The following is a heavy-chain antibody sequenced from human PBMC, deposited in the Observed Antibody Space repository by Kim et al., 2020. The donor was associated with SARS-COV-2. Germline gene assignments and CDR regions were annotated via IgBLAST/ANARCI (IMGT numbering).Heavy chain of an antibody. D-gene: IGHD1-7*01. CDR3: ASTKNWNYASRFDY. V-gene: IGHV4-30-2*01. CDR2: IYHSGST. J-gene: IGHJ4*02. Sequence: SETLSLTCAVSGGSISSGGYSWSWIRQPPGKGLEWIGYIYHSGSTYYNPSLKSRVTISVDRSKNQFSLKLSSVTAADTAVYYCASTKNWNYASRFDYWGQGTLVTVSS. CDR1: GGSISSGGYS.